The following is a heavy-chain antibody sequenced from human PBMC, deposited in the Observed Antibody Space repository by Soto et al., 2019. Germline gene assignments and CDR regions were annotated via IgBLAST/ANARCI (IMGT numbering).Heavy chain of an antibody. Sequence: QVQLQQWGAGLLKPSETLSLTCAVYGGSCSGYYWTWIRQPAGTGLEWIGEIKHSGRTNYNPSLKSRVTISVDTSKNQFSLKLTSVTAADTAVYYCASDKITGLFDYWGQGTLVTVSS. D-gene: IGHD2-8*02. CDR1: GGSCSGYY. V-gene: IGHV4-34*01. J-gene: IGHJ4*02. CDR3: ASDKITGLFDY. CDR2: IKHSGRT.